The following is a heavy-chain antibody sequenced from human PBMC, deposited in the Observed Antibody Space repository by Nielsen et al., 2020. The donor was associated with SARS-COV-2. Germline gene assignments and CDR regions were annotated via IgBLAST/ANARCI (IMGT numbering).Heavy chain of an antibody. V-gene: IGHV3-30-3*01. D-gene: IGHD2-15*01. J-gene: IGHJ6*02. CDR3: ARDFGYCRGGTCNYYGMDV. CDR2: ISYDGSNK. CDR1: GFTFSSYA. Sequence: GESLKISCAASGFTFSSYAMHWVRQAPGKGLEWVAVISYDGSNKYYADSVEGRFTISRDNAKNTLYLQMNSLRAEDTAVYYCARDFGYCRGGTCNYYGMDVWGQGTTVTVSS.